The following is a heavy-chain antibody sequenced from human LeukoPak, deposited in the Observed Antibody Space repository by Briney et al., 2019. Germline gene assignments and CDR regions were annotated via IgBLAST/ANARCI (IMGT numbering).Heavy chain of an antibody. V-gene: IGHV4-39*01. CDR1: VASISSVRSY. Sequence: PSETLSLTCTVSVASISSVRSYWGWIRQPPGKGPEWIGSMYYSGSTYYNPSLKSRLTISVDTSKNQFSLKLSSVTAADTAVYYCASQTDYYYDYWGQGTLVTVSS. CDR2: MYYSGST. D-gene: IGHD2-21*02. J-gene: IGHJ4*02. CDR3: ASQTDYYYDY.